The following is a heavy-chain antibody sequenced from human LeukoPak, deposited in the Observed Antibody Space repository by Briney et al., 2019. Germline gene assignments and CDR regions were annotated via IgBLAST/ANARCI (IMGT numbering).Heavy chain of an antibody. Sequence: PSETLSLTCTASGGSISSGSYYWSWIRQPAGKGLEWIGRIYTSGSTNYNPSLKSRVTISVDTSKNQFSLKLSSVTAADTAVYYCASCGSYWVTSSVDYWGQGTLVTVSS. CDR2: IYTSGST. CDR1: GGSISSGSYY. V-gene: IGHV4-61*02. CDR3: ASCGSYWVTSSVDY. J-gene: IGHJ4*02. D-gene: IGHD1-26*01.